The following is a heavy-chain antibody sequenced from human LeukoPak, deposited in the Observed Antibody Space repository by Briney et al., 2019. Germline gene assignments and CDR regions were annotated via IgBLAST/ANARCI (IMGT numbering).Heavy chain of an antibody. Sequence: ASVKVSCKASGYTFTSYDINWVRQATGQGLEWMGWMNPNSGNTGYAQKFQGRVTMTRNSSISTAYMELSSLRSEDTAVYYCARPGEYYCQYAMDVWGQGTTVTVSS. V-gene: IGHV1-8*01. CDR1: GYTFTSYD. CDR3: ARPGEYYCQYAMDV. J-gene: IGHJ6*02. D-gene: IGHD2-15*01. CDR2: MNPNSGNT.